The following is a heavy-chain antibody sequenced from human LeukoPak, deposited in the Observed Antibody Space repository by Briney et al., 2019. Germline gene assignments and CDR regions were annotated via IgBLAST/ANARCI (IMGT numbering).Heavy chain of an antibody. CDR1: GFTFGSYA. Sequence: GGSLRLSCAASGFTFGSYAMSWVRQAPGKGLEWVSAMSGGGGSTHYADSVKGRFTISRDNSKNTLYLQMSSLRAGDTAVYYCAKSSYYDSSGYYREYYFDYWGQGTLVTVSS. J-gene: IGHJ4*02. V-gene: IGHV3-23*01. CDR3: AKSSYYDSSGYYREYYFDY. CDR2: MSGGGGST. D-gene: IGHD3-22*01.